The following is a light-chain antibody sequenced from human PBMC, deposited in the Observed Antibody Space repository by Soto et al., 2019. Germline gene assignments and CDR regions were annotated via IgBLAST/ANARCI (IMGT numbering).Light chain of an antibody. Sequence: EIVLMQSPGTLSLSPGERATLSCRASQTMTRAYVAWYQQKPGQAPRLLIYAASYRATGISDKFSGSGSGTDFSLTISRLEPEDSAVYYCHQYHSPPQTCGQGTKVDI. CDR2: AAS. CDR3: HQYHSPPQT. V-gene: IGKV3-20*01. J-gene: IGKJ2*01. CDR1: QTMTRAY.